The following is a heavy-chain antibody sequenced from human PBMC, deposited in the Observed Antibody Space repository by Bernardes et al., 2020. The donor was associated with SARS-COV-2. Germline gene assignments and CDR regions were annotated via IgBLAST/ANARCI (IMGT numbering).Heavy chain of an antibody. CDR1: GFTFTNAW. J-gene: IGHJ4*02. CDR3: TARDYTSSWSSFDY. CDR2: IKSETDGGTT. V-gene: IGHV3-15*01. D-gene: IGHD6-6*01. Sequence: GGSLRLSCAASGFTFTNAWMSWVRQAPGKGLEWVGRIKSETDGGTTVYTAPVKGRFSISRDDSKNMLYLQMNSLKTEDTAVYYCTARDYTSSWSSFDYWGQGALVTVSS.